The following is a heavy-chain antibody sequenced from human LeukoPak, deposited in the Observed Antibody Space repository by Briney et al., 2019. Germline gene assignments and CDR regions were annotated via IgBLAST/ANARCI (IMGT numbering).Heavy chain of an antibody. Sequence: ASVKVSCKASGYTFTSYGISWVRQAPGQGLEWMGWISAYNGNTNYAQKLQGRVTMTTDTSTSTAYMEPRSLRSDDTAVYYCAREGSGSYYFDYYYYMDVWGKGTTVTVSS. CDR1: GYTFTSYG. V-gene: IGHV1-18*01. CDR3: AREGSGSYYFDYYYYMDV. D-gene: IGHD1-26*01. J-gene: IGHJ6*03. CDR2: ISAYNGNT.